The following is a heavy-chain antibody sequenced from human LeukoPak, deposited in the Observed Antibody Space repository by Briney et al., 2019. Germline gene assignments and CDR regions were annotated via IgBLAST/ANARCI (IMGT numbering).Heavy chain of an antibody. CDR3: ARDTIFGVEDYYYYYMDV. V-gene: IGHV1-69*04. Sequence: SVKVSCKASGGTFSSYAISWVRQAPGQGLEWMGRIIPILGIANYAQKFQGRVTMTRDTSISTAYMELSRLRSDDTAVYYCARDTIFGVEDYYYYYMDVWGKGTTVTVSS. D-gene: IGHD3-3*01. CDR2: IIPILGIA. CDR1: GGTFSSYA. J-gene: IGHJ6*03.